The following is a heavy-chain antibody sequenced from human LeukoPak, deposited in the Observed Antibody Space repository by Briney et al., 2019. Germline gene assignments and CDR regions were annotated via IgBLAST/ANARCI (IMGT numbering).Heavy chain of an antibody. V-gene: IGHV1-2*02. CDR3: AVYNH. CDR2: IDPNSGDA. J-gene: IGHJ1*01. D-gene: IGHD3-10*01. Sequence: ASVKVTCKASGYTFTGHHVHWVRQAPGLGIELMGWIDPNSGDADFAQKFQGRVTMTSDTSINTAYMEMSGLRSDDTDIYYCAVYNHWGQGTLVTVSS. CDR1: GYTFTGHH.